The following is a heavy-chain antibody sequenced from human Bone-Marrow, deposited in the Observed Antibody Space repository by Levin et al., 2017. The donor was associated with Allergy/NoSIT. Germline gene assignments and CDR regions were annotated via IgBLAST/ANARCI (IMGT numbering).Heavy chain of an antibody. CDR1: GGSISSGAYY. CDR2: ISYSGST. J-gene: IGHJ4*02. V-gene: IGHV4-31*03. Sequence: SETLSLTCTVSGGSISSGAYYWSWIRQNTGKGLEWIGYISYSGSTYYSPSLRSRVTISADTSKNPFSLKLRFVTAADTSVYYCARVSSSGYFWGQGTLVTVSS. D-gene: IGHD3-22*01. CDR3: ARVSSSGYF.